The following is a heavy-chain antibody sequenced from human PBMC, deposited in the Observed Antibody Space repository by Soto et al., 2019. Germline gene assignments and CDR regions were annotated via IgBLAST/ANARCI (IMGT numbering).Heavy chain of an antibody. CDR1: GHSIISGYY. Sequence: LSLTCAVSGHSIISGYYWCWVRQPPGKGLEWIGSIYHSGSTHYNASLKSRVTISVDTSKNHFYLKLNSVTAADTAVYYCARADSDYYDNSGYHLDWGQGTLFTVSS. CDR2: IYHSGST. CDR3: ARADSDYYDNSGYHLD. J-gene: IGHJ4*02. D-gene: IGHD3-22*01. V-gene: IGHV4-38-2*01.